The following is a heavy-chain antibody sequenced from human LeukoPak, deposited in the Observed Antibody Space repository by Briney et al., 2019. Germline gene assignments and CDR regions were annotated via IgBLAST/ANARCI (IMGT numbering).Heavy chain of an antibody. CDR2: IDTSGSAI. CDR3: ARDLSIVGAIDY. J-gene: IGHJ4*02. CDR1: GFIFSSYE. V-gene: IGHV3-48*03. D-gene: IGHD1-26*01. Sequence: GGSLRLSCAASGFIFSSYEMNWVRQAPGKGLEWVSYIDTSGSAIYYADSVKGRFTTSRDNAKNTLYLQMNSLRAEDTAVYYCARDLSIVGAIDYWGQGTLVTVSS.